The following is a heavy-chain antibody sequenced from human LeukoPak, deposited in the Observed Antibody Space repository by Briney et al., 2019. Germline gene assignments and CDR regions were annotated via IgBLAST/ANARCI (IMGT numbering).Heavy chain of an antibody. V-gene: IGHV3-48*01. CDR2: ISSSSSTI. CDR1: GFTFSSYS. CDR3: ARGRDGYNLDY. D-gene: IGHD5-24*01. J-gene: IGHJ4*02. Sequence: GGSLRLSCAASGFTFSSYSMNWVRQAPGKGLEWVSYISSSSSTIYYADSVKGRFTISRDNAKNSLHLQMNSLRAEDTAVYYCARGRDGYNLDYWGQGTLVTVSS.